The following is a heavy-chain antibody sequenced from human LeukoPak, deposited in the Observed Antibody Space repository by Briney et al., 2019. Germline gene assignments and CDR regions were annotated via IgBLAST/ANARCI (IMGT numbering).Heavy chain of an antibody. V-gene: IGHV3-30*04. CDR1: GFTFSSYA. D-gene: IGHD4-17*01. J-gene: IGHJ4*02. Sequence: PGRSLRLSCAASGFTFSSYAMHWVRQAPGKGLEWVALISYDESNTFYADSVKGRFTISRDNSKNTLYLQMNSLGVEDTAVYYCARDGDGDYVFSYYFDYWGQGTLVTVSS. CDR2: ISYDESNT. CDR3: ARDGDGDYVFSYYFDY.